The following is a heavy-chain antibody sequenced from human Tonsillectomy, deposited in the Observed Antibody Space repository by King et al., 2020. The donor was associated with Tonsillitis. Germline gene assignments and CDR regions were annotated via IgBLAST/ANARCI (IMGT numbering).Heavy chain of an antibody. V-gene: IGHV4-59*01. CDR1: GGSISSYY. CDR3: ARVVKFVDFWRTSRYMDV. J-gene: IGHJ6*03. CDR2: IYYSGST. D-gene: IGHD3-3*01. Sequence: QLQESGPGLVKPSETLSLTCTVSGGSISSYYWSWIRQPPGKGLEWIGYIYYSGSTNYNPSLKSRVTISVDTSKNQFSLKLSSVTAADTAVYYCARVVKFVDFWRTSRYMDVWGKGTTVTVSS.